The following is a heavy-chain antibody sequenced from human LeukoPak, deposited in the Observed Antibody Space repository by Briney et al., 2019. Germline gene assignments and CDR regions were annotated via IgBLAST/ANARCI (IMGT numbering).Heavy chain of an antibody. Sequence: PSETLSLTCTASGGSISSYYWSWIRQPPGKGLEWIGYIYYSGSTNYNPSLKSRVTISVDTSKNQFSLKLSSVTAADTAVYYCARVVIRYQLLSLVSEGERTNWFDPWGQGTLVTVSS. CDR2: IYYSGST. CDR1: GGSISSYY. D-gene: IGHD2-2*01. CDR3: ARVVIRYQLLSLVSEGERTNWFDP. V-gene: IGHV4-59*01. J-gene: IGHJ5*02.